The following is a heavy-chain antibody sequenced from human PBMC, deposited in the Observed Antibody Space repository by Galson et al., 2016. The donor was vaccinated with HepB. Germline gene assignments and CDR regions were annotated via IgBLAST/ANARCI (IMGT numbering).Heavy chain of an antibody. J-gene: IGHJ4*02. V-gene: IGHV4-39*02. Sequence: SETLSLTCSVSGGSISSSPYYWNWIRQPPGKGLEWIGSASYIGNRFFNPSLKSRLTISVDTSKNHFSLNLNSVSAADTAVYYCATDTTGYQFDFWGQGALVTVS. CDR2: ASYIGNR. D-gene: IGHD3-22*01. CDR3: ATDTTGYQFDF. CDR1: GGSISSSPYY.